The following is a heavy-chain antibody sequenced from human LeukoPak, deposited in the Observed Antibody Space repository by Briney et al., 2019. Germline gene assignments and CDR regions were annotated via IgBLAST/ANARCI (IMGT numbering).Heavy chain of an antibody. CDR3: ARGAIRWFDP. CDR1: GFTFSSYE. V-gene: IGHV3-48*03. D-gene: IGHD2-2*02. J-gene: IGHJ5*02. Sequence: GGSLRLSCAASGFTFSSYEITWVGQAPGKGLEGVSYISSCGTTIYYADSVKGRFTISRDNARNSLYLQMNSLRAEDTAVYYCARGAIRWFDPWGQGTLVTVSS. CDR2: ISSCGTTI.